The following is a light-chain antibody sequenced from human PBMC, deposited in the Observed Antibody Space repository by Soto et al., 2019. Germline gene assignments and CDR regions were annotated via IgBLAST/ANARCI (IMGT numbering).Light chain of an antibody. CDR1: LSVSNN. V-gene: IGKV3-15*01. CDR2: GAS. CDR3: QQFNHWPT. Sequence: EIVMTQSPATLSVSPAERSTLSFRASLSVSNNLAWYQQKPGQPPRLLIYGASTRATGIPARFSGSGSGTEFTLTISSLQSEDSAVYYCQQFNHWPTFGQGTKVDIK. J-gene: IGKJ1*01.